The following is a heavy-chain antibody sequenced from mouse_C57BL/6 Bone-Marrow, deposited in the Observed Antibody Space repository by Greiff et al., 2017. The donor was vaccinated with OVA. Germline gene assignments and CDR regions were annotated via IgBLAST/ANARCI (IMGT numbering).Heavy chain of an antibody. CDR3: AREAYYYGSSWYFDV. Sequence: QVQLKESDAELVKPGASVKISCKVSGYTFTDHTIHWMKQRPEQGLEWIGYIYPRDGSTKYNEKFKGKATLTADKSSSTAYMQLNSLTSEDSAVYFCAREAYYYGSSWYFDVWGTGTTVTVSS. CDR2: IYPRDGST. CDR1: GYTFTDHT. D-gene: IGHD1-1*01. V-gene: IGHV1-78*01. J-gene: IGHJ1*03.